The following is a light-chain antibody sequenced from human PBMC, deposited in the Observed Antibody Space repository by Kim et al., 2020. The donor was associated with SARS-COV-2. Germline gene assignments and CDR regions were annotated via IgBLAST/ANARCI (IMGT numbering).Light chain of an antibody. CDR1: QGIIND. J-gene: IGKJ1*01. V-gene: IGKV1-27*01. CDR3: QKYNTTPRT. CDR2: TAS. Sequence: GGRVAITCRGSQGIINDFSSYHQKPGKVPTLLICTASSLQSGVPSRLRGSGSGTDYTLTISSLQPEDVATYYCQKYNTTPRTFGQGTKVDIK.